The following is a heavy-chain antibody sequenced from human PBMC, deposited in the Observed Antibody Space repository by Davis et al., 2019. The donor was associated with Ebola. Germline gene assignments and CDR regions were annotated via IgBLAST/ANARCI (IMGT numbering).Heavy chain of an antibody. CDR3: VRISCTSSACYTGTWFDS. V-gene: IGHV4-39*01. CDR1: GGSISSYS. J-gene: IGHJ5*01. D-gene: IGHD2-2*02. CDR2: RSYFGDT. Sequence: MPSETLSLTCTVSGGSISSYSWGWIRQPPGKGLEWIASRSYFGDTYYNPSLRSRVTISADTSKSQFSLKLTSVTTADAAVYFCVRISCTSSACYTGTWFDSWGQGLLVTVSS.